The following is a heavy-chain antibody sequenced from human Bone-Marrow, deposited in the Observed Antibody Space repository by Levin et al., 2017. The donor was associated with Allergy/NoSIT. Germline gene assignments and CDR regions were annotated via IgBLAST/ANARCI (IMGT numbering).Heavy chain of an antibody. CDR2: VSYDESTK. D-gene: IGHD3-10*01. CDR1: DPTFTNFG. Sequence: GGSLRLSCVASDPTFTNFGMYWVRQAPGKGLEWVAVVSYDESTKYYADPVKGRFNISRDNSTNTVFLEMNNLRPDDTAVYYCASSEGFGKLLWYYYGLDVWGLGTTVTVSS. J-gene: IGHJ6*02. V-gene: IGHV3-30*03. CDR3: ASSEGFGKLLWYYYGLDV.